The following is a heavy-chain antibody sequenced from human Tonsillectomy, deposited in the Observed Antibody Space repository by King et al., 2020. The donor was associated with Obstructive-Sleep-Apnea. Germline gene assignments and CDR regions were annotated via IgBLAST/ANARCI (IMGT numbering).Heavy chain of an antibody. J-gene: IGHJ4*02. CDR2: ISDSGST. V-gene: IGHV4-59*08. CDR3: ARHGSRVLRSSPYYFDH. CDR1: GGSISSYY. Sequence: QVQLQESGPGLVKPSETLSLTCTVSGGSISSYYWSWIRQPPGKGLDWIGHISDSGSTKYNPSLKSRLTISGDTSKRQFSLKWSSVTAADTAVFYCARHGSRVLRSSPYYFDHWGQGTLVTVSS. D-gene: IGHD4-17*01.